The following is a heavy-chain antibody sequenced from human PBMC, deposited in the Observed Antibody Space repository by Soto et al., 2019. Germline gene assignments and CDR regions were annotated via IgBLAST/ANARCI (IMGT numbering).Heavy chain of an antibody. CDR3: ASPLEH. J-gene: IGHJ1*01. CDR1: GCSISGYD. V-gene: IGHV4-59*08. Sequence: SETLSLTCTVSGCSISGYDLSWVRQPPGKGLEWIGYIYYSGSTNYNPSLKSRVTISVATSKHPSSLKLSSVTPADTAVYYCASPLEHRGQGTLVTGSS. CDR2: IYYSGST.